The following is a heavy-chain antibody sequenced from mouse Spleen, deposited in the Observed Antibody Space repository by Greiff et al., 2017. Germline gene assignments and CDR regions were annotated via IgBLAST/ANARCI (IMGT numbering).Heavy chain of an antibody. V-gene: IGHV1-50*01. Sequence: VQLQQPGAELVKPGASVKLSCKASGYTFTSYWMQWVKQRPGQGLEWIGEIDPSDSYTNYNQKFKGKATLTVDTSSSTAYMQLSSLTSEDSAVYYCARRYDGYYYAMDYWGQGTSVTVSS. J-gene: IGHJ4*01. D-gene: IGHD2-14*01. CDR2: IDPSDSYT. CDR3: ARRYDGYYYAMDY. CDR1: GYTFTSYW.